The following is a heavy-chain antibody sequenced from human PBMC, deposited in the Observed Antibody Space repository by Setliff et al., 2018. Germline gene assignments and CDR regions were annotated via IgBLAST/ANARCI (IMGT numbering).Heavy chain of an antibody. D-gene: IGHD2-21*02. Sequence: SETLSLTCAVSGYSISSDSYWGWIRQPPGKGLEWIASIYHTGSTYYNPSLESRVTISVDTSNNQFSLKLSSVTAADTAIYYCARDSDVPYCGGDCYPEIWGQGTMVTVSS. CDR3: ARDSDVPYCGGDCYPEI. J-gene: IGHJ3*02. CDR2: IYHTGST. CDR1: GYSISSDSY. V-gene: IGHV4-38-2*02.